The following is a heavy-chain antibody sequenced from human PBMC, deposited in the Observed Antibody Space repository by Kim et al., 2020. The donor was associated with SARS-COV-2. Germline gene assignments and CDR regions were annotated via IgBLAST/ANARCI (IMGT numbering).Heavy chain of an antibody. Sequence: TVNAQKFQGRVTMTEDTSTDTAYMELSSLRSEDTAVYYCARVATNDAFDSWGQGTMVTVSS. V-gene: IGHV1-24*01. CDR3: ARVATNDAFDS. CDR2: T. J-gene: IGHJ3*02. D-gene: IGHD5-12*01.